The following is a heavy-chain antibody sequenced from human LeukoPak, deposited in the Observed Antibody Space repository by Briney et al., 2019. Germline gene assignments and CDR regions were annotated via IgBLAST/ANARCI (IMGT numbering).Heavy chain of an antibody. V-gene: IGHV4-34*01. CDR3: ARRSAAAVSY. CDR2: INHSGST. J-gene: IGHJ4*02. Sequence: SETLSLTCTVSGGSISGYYWSWIRQPPGKGLEWIGEINHSGSTNYNPSLKSRVTISVDTSKNQFSLKLSSVTAADTAVYYCARRSAAAVSYWGQGTLVTVSS. D-gene: IGHD6-13*01. CDR1: GGSISGYY.